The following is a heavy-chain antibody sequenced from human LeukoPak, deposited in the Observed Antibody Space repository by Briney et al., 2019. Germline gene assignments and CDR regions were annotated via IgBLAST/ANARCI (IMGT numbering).Heavy chain of an antibody. Sequence: PGGSLRLSCAASGFTFSSYAMHWVRQAPGKGLEWVAVISYDGSNKYYADSVKGRFTISRDNSKNTLYLQMNSLRAEDTAVYYCAKRYCSSTSCSSPSFRKVAWYFDLWGRGTLVTVSS. V-gene: IGHV3-30*04. D-gene: IGHD2-2*01. J-gene: IGHJ2*01. CDR3: AKRYCSSTSCSSPSFRKVAWYFDL. CDR1: GFTFSSYA. CDR2: ISYDGSNK.